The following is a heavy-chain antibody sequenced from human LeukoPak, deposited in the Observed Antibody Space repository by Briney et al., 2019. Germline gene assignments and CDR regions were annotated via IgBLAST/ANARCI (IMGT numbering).Heavy chain of an antibody. Sequence: PSETLSLTCTVSGGSTSSSSYYWGWIRQPPGKGLEWIGSIYYSGSTYYNPSLKSRVTISVDTSKNQFSLKLSSVTAADTAVYYCARLGLGATTYYFDYWGQGTLVTVSS. CDR2: IYYSGST. CDR1: GGSTSSSSYY. J-gene: IGHJ4*02. D-gene: IGHD1-26*01. CDR3: ARLGLGATTYYFDY. V-gene: IGHV4-39*01.